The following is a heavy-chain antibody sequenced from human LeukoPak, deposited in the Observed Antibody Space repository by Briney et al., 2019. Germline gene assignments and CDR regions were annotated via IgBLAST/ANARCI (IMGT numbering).Heavy chain of an antibody. J-gene: IGHJ4*02. V-gene: IGHV4-59*01. CDR2: IYYSGST. Sequence: SETLSLTCTVSGGSIGSYYWSWIRQPPGKGLEWIGYIYYSGSTNYNPSLKSRVTISVDTSKNQFSLKLSSVTAADTAVYYCARDLLGAFDYWGQGTLVTVSS. CDR3: ARDLLGAFDY. CDR1: GGSIGSYY. D-gene: IGHD1-26*01.